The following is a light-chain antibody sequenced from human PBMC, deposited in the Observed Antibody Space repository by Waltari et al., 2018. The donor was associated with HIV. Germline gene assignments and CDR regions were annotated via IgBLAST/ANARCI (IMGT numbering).Light chain of an antibody. V-gene: IGLV1-40*01. J-gene: IGLJ3*02. CDR1: SSNIGAGYD. Sequence: QSVLTQPPSVSGAPGQRVTISCTGSSSNIGAGYDVPWYQQLPGTAPKLLIYGTNHRSPGVPDRFSGSKSDTSASLAITGLQSEDEPDYYCQSYDSTLSGSDWVFGGGTKLTVL. CDR2: GTN. CDR3: QSYDSTLSGSDWV.